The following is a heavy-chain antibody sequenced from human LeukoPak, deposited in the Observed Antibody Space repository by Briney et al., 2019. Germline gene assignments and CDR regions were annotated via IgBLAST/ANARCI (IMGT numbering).Heavy chain of an antibody. V-gene: IGHV1-46*01. CDR3: ARGTPLLWQNGPPAPFDY. CDR2: INPSGGST. CDR1: GYTFTSYY. Sequence: ASVKVSCKVSGYTFTSYYMHWVRQAPGQGLEWMGIINPSGGSTSYAQKFQGRVTMTRDTSTSTVYMELSSLRSEDTAVYYCARGTPLLWQNGPPAPFDYWGQGTLVTVSS. D-gene: IGHD3-10*01. J-gene: IGHJ4*02.